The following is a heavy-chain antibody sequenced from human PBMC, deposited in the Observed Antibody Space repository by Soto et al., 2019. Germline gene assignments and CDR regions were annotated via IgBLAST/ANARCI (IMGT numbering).Heavy chain of an antibody. CDR2: IGTAGDT. V-gene: IGHV3-13*01. CDR1: GFTFSSYD. D-gene: IGHD2-21*02. CDR3: ARQRAYCGGDCYHNYCYYGMDV. J-gene: IGHJ6*02. Sequence: GGSLRLSCAASGFTFSSYDMHWVRQATGKGLEWVSAIGTAGDTYYPGSVKGRFTISRENAKNSLYLQMNSLRAEDTAVYYCARQRAYCGGDCYHNYCYYGMDVWGQGTTVTVSS.